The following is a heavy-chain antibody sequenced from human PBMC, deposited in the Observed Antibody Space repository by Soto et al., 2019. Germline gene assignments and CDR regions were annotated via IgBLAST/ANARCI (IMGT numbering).Heavy chain of an antibody. Sequence: EVQLLESGGGLVRRGGSLRLSCAASGFTFNSYTMNWVRQAPGKGLDWVSGISGRGASTYYADSGKGRFTVSRDNSQNMMFLRMSSLRAEETPVYYCAKEEYSRGYAKTPFASWGRGTLVTFSS. CDR1: GFTFNSYT. V-gene: IGHV3-23*01. CDR2: ISGRGAST. CDR3: AKEEYSRGYAKTPFAS. D-gene: IGHD3-22*01. J-gene: IGHJ4*02.